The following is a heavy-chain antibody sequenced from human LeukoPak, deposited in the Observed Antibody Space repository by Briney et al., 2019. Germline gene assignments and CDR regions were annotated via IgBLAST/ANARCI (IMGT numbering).Heavy chain of an antibody. CDR3: ARVYYYGSGSYVDY. D-gene: IGHD3-10*01. Sequence: SETLSLTCTVSGGSISSYYWGWIRQPPGKGLGWSGYISYRGSTNYTPSLKSRVTISLDTSKNQFSLKLSSVTAADTAVYYCARVYYYGSGSYVDYWGQGTLVTVSS. CDR1: GGSISSYY. J-gene: IGHJ4*02. CDR2: ISYRGST. V-gene: IGHV4-59*01.